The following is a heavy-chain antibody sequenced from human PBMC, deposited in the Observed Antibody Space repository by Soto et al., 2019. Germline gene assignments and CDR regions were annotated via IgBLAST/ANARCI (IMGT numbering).Heavy chain of an antibody. Sequence: PSETLSLTCSVSGAALNSGNYYWRWIRQVPGKGLEWIGHIYDTGAVDYNPSLRDRITISQDTSERQFSLNLRLVTAADTAVYYCARLRIATNNYKWFDPWGQGTLVTVSS. V-gene: IGHV4-31*03. CDR1: GAALNSGNYY. CDR2: IYDTGAV. J-gene: IGHJ5*02. CDR3: ARLRIATNNYKWFDP. D-gene: IGHD2-21*01.